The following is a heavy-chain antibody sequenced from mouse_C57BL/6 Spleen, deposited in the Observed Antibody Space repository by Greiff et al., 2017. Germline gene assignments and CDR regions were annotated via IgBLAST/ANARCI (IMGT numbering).Heavy chain of an antibody. CDR3: TRVDYGSRDAMDY. Sequence: VQVVESGPGLVKPSQSLSLTCSVTGYSITSGYYWNCIRQFPGKKREWMGSISYDGSNNYNPPLTNRISLSRHTSKNQVFLKLNSVTTDDTATDYCTRVDYGSRDAMDYWGQGTSVTVAS. CDR2: ISYDGSN. V-gene: IGHV3-6*01. CDR1: GYSITSGYY. J-gene: IGHJ4*01. D-gene: IGHD1-1*01.